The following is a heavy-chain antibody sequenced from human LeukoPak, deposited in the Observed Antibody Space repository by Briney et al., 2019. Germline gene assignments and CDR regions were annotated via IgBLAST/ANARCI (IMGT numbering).Heavy chain of an antibody. V-gene: IGHV1-46*01. Sequence: ASVKVSCKASGYTFTSYYMHWVRQAPGQGLEWMGIINPSGGSTSYAQKFQGRVTMTRDMSTSTVYMELSSLRSEDTAVYYCARHPQRYCSGGSCYSKSAYYYYYYMDVWGKGTTVTVSS. CDR3: ARHPQRYCSGGSCYSKSAYYYYYYMDV. CDR1: GYTFTSYY. CDR2: INPSGGST. D-gene: IGHD2-15*01. J-gene: IGHJ6*03.